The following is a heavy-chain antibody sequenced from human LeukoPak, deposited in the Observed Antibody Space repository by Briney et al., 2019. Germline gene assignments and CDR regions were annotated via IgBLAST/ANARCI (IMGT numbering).Heavy chain of an antibody. D-gene: IGHD2-15*01. V-gene: IGHV3-21*01. Sequence: KTGGSLRLSCAASGFTFSSYSMNWVRQAPGKGLEWVSSISSSSSYIYYADSVKGRFTISRDNAKNSLYLQMNSLRAEDTAVYYCAKCPRGWYYYMDVWGKGTTVTVSS. CDR3: AKCPRGWYYYMDV. J-gene: IGHJ6*03. CDR2: ISSSSSYI. CDR1: GFTFSSYS.